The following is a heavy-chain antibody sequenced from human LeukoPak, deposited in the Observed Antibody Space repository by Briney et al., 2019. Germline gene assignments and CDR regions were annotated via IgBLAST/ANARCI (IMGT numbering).Heavy chain of an antibody. D-gene: IGHD4/OR15-4a*01. CDR2: IKEDGSET. CDR1: GFVFSNSW. V-gene: IGHV3-7*01. Sequence: GGSLRLSCAACGFVFSNSWMGWVRLAPGKGLEWVANIKEDGSETYYVDSVKGRFTISRDNAKNSLDLQMNSLRDEDTAVYYCARRKEVQTTFDYWGQGTLVTVSS. J-gene: IGHJ4*02. CDR3: ARRKEVQTTFDY.